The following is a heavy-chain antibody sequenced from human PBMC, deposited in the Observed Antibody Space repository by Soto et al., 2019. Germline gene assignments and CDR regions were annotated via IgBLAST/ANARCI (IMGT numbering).Heavy chain of an antibody. CDR2: IYYSGST. V-gene: IGHV4-31*03. Sequence: SSETLSLTCTVSGGSISSGGYYWTWIRQHPGKGLEWIGYIYYSGSTYYNPSLKSRVTISVDTSKNQFSLKLSSVTAADTAVYYCARRGSTIFGVVNKDNWFDSWGQGTLVTVSS. D-gene: IGHD3-3*01. CDR1: GGSISSGGYY. CDR3: ARRGSTIFGVVNKDNWFDS. J-gene: IGHJ5*01.